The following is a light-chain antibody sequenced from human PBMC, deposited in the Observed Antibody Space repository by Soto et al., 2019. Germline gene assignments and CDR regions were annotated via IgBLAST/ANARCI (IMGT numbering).Light chain of an antibody. CDR3: HQHAESPLT. V-gene: IGKV3-20*01. Sequence: EIVLTQSPGTLSLSPGERATLSCRASQSVGKNYLAWFQQKPGQAPRLLIHTASTRATGIPDRFSGSGSGTDFTLTISRLEPDDFAVYYCHQHAESPLTFGGGTKVDIK. J-gene: IGKJ4*01. CDR2: TAS. CDR1: QSVGKNY.